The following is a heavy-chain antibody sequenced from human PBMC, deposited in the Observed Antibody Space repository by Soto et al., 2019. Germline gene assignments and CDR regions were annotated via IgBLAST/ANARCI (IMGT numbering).Heavy chain of an antibody. CDR3: ARGRKDYSSSWYVG. Sequence: LSLTCTVSGGSISSYYWSWIRQPPGKGLEWIGYIYYSRSTNYNPSLKSRVTISVDTSKNQFSLKLSSVTAADTAVYYCARGRKDYSSSWYVGWGQGTLVTVSS. CDR2: IYYSRST. D-gene: IGHD6-13*01. J-gene: IGHJ4*02. CDR1: GGSISSYY. V-gene: IGHV4-59*01.